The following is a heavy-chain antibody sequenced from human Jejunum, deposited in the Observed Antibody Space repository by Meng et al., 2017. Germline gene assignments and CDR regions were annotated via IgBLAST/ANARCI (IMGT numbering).Heavy chain of an antibody. CDR1: GLPFTDHW. Sequence: GHVVESGGGVAEPGGSLRLSCGGSGLPFTDHWMHWVRQGPGKGLVWVSRINPDGSNPTYADSVKGRFTISRDNAKNTVYLQMNSLRAEDTAVYYCTNDRLNHWGQGALVTVSS. CDR2: INPDGSNP. J-gene: IGHJ1*01. D-gene: IGHD1-1*01. CDR3: TNDRLNH. V-gene: IGHV3-74*02.